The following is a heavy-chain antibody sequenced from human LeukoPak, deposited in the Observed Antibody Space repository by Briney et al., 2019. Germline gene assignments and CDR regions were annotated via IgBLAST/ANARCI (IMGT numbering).Heavy chain of an antibody. D-gene: IGHD2-21*01. V-gene: IGHV3-23*01. CDR2: ISGSGGST. J-gene: IGHJ3*02. Sequence: GGSLRLSCAASGFAFSSYAMSWVRQAPGKGLEWVSAISGSGGSTYYADSVKGRFTISRDNSKNTLYLQMNSLRAEDTAVYYCAKPRDCGGDCQLDAFDIWGQGTMVTVSS. CDR1: GFAFSSYA. CDR3: AKPRDCGGDCQLDAFDI.